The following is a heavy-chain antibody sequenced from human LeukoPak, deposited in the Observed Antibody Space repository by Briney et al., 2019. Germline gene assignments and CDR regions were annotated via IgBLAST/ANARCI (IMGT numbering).Heavy chain of an antibody. CDR1: GFTFSSYS. CDR3: ARIYGGNSYYFDY. V-gene: IGHV3-7*01. CDR2: IKQDGSEI. D-gene: IGHD4-23*01. Sequence: GGSLRLSCAASGFTFSSYSMSWVRQAPGKGLEWVANIKQDGSEIYYVDSVKGRFTISRDNAKNSLYLQMNSLRAEDTAVYYCARIYGGNSYYFDYWGQGTLVTVSS. J-gene: IGHJ4*02.